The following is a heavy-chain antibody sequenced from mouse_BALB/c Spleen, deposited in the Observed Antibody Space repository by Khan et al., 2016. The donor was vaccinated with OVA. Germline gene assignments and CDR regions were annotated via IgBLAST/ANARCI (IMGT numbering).Heavy chain of an antibody. Sequence: VQLQQSGAELARPGASVKMSCKASGYTFTSYTIHWIKKRPGQGLEWIGYINPTNGYTNYNQNFKAKATLTTDKSSTTAYLQLSSLTSDDSAVYTCVRDGAGHRSDGGFAYWGQGTLVTVSA. CDR3: VRDGAGHRSDGGFAY. V-gene: IGHV1-4*01. CDR1: GYTFTSYT. CDR2: INPTNGYT. J-gene: IGHJ3*01. D-gene: IGHD1-2*01.